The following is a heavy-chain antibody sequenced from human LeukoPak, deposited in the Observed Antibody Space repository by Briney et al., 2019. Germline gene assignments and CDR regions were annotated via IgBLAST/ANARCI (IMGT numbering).Heavy chain of an antibody. J-gene: IGHJ4*02. V-gene: IGHV1-46*01. Sequence: ASVKVSCKASGYAFSSYYLHWVRQAPGQGLEWIGIITPNTGDTTYAQQFQGRVTMTRDMSTSTVYMELDNLRAEDTAVYYCASGGRAPLDYWGQGTLVTVSS. CDR3: ASGGRAPLDY. CDR1: GYAFSSYY. CDR2: ITPNTGDT.